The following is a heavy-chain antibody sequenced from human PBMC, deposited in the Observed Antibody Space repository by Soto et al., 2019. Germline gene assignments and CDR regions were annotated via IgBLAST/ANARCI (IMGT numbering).Heavy chain of an antibody. V-gene: IGHV3-30-3*02. J-gene: IGHJ4*02. D-gene: IGHD7-27*01. CDR3: GKVGHGAGWGGLGIDS. Sequence: QVHLVQSGGGAVQPGRSLRLSCAASGFTFSIFAMHWVRQAPGKGLEWVALISDDGNKKYYGDSVKGRFTVSRDNSNNTLYLEITNLRLEDTSIYYCGKVGHGAGWGGLGIDSWGQGTRVTVSS. CDR2: ISDDGNKK. CDR1: GFTFSIFA.